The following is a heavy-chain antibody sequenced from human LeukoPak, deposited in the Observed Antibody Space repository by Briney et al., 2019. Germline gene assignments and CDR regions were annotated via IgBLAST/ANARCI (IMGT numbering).Heavy chain of an antibody. CDR1: GYSISSGYY. CDR2: IYHSGST. J-gene: IGHJ4*02. CDR3: ARYYDQFDY. V-gene: IGHV4-38-2*02. Sequence: SETLSLTCTVSGYSISSGYYWGWIRQPPGKGLEWIGSIYHSGSTYYNPSLKSRVTISVDTSKNQFSLKLSSVTAADTAVYYCARYYDQFDYWGQGTLVTVSS. D-gene: IGHD3-3*01.